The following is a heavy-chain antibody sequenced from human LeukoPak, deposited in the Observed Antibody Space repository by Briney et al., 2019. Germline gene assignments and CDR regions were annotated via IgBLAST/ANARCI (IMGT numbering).Heavy chain of an antibody. Sequence: PGGSLRLSCAASGFTVSSNYMSWVRQAPGKGLEWGSVIYSGGRTYYAGSVKGRFTISRDNSKSTLYLQMNRVRAADTAVYYCARARGYYASSGYSHSNFDYWGQGTLVTVSS. CDR3: ARARGYYASSGYSHSNFDY. CDR2: IYSGGRT. J-gene: IGHJ4*02. CDR1: GFTVSSNY. D-gene: IGHD3-22*01. V-gene: IGHV3-53*01.